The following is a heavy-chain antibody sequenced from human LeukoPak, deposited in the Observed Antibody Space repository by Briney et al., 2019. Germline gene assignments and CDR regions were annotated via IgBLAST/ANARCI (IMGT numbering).Heavy chain of an antibody. CDR2: INHSGNN. D-gene: IGHD2-15*01. CDR3: ASKDIINYHYGAFDI. Sequence: PPETLSLTCVVYRGSFRGYYWSWIRHTPGEGLGWIGEINHSGNNNYNPSLKGRVTLSLDTSKNQFSLKLNSVIAADTAVYYCASKDIINYHYGAFDIWGRGTRVTVSS. CDR1: RGSFRGYY. J-gene: IGHJ3*02. V-gene: IGHV4-34*01.